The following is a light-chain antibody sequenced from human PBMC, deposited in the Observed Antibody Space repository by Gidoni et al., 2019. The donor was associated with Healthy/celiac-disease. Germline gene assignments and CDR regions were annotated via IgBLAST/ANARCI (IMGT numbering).Light chain of an antibody. V-gene: IGLV2-8*01. CDR2: EVS. CDR3: SSYAGSNNLKV. J-gene: IGLJ1*01. Sequence: QSALTQPPTASGAPGQSVTISCTGTSSDVGGYIYVSWYQQHPGKAPKRMIYEVSKRPSGVPDRFSGSTSCNTASLTVSGLQAEDEADYYCSSYAGSNNLKVFGTGTKVTVL. CDR1: SSDVGGYIY.